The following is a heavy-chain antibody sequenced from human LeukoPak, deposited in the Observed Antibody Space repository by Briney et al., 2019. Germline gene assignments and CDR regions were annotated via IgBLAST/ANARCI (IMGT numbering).Heavy chain of an antibody. CDR2: IYSGGST. Sequence: GGSLRLFYAASGFTVSSNYMSWVRQAPGKGLEWVSVIYSGGSTYYADSVKGRFTISRDNSKNTLYLQMNSLRAEGTAVYYCAREQIAARRGLDYWGQGTLVTVSS. CDR3: AREQIAARRGLDY. J-gene: IGHJ4*02. CDR1: GFTVSSNY. V-gene: IGHV3-66*02. D-gene: IGHD6-6*01.